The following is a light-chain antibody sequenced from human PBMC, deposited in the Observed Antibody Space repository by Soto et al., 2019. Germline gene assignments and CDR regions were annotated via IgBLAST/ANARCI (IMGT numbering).Light chain of an antibody. CDR2: GAS. CDR1: QSVSNNY. CDR3: RQYGSSGT. V-gene: IGKV3-20*01. J-gene: IGKJ1*01. Sequence: EIVLTQSPGTLSLSPGERATLSCRASQSVSNNYLAWYQQKPGQAPRLLIYGASNRATGIPDRFSGSGSGTDFTLTISRLEHEYFAVYYCRQYGSSGTFGQGTKVEIK.